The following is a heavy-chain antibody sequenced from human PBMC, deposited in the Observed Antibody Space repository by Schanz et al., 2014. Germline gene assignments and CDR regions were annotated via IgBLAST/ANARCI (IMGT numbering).Heavy chain of an antibody. CDR3: AHNWSLARRCPGTLGTDS. J-gene: IGHJ5*01. D-gene: IGHD1-20*01. CDR2: ISGNGGSK. Sequence: LVQPGGSLRLSCAASGFTFSSYSMNWFRQAPVKGLEWVSAISGNGGSKYYGDSLKCRFTISRDNSKNALSLLMNSLRAEDKSVYLRAHNWSLARRCPGTLGTDS. CDR1: GFTFSSYS. V-gene: IGHV3-23*01.